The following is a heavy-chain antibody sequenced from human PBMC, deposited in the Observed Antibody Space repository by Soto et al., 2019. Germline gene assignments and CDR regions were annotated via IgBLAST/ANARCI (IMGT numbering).Heavy chain of an antibody. CDR2: SITYNGNT. D-gene: IGHD3-10*01. CDR1: GYTFTSYG. J-gene: IGHJ4*02. V-gene: IGHV1-18*01. Sequence: QVQLVHSGAEVKKPGASVKVSCKASGYTFTSYGISWVRQATGQGLEWMGWSITYNGNTKYAKMLQCRVTMTTDTSTITAYMELRSLRADNTAALYRAREMVRGMRSDYRGQGILVTVSS. CDR3: AREMVRGMRSDY.